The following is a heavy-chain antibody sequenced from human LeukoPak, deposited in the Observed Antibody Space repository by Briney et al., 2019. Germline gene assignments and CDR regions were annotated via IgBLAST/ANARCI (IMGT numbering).Heavy chain of an antibody. CDR3: AKDLYYDFWSGSLDY. CDR2: ISGSGGST. J-gene: IGHJ4*02. V-gene: IGHV3-23*01. D-gene: IGHD3-3*01. Sequence: GGSLRLSCAASGFTFSSYAMSWVRQAPGKGLEWVSAISGSGGSTYYADSVKGRFTISRDNSKNTLYLQMNSLRAEDTAVYYCAKDLYYDFWSGSLDYWGQGTLVTVSS. CDR1: GFTFSSYA.